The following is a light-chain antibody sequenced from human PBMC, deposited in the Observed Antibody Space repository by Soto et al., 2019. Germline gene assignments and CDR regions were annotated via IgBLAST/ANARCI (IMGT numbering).Light chain of an antibody. J-gene: IGKJ2*01. Sequence: DIQMTQSPSTLSASVGDRVTITCRASQTVISWLAWYQQKPGKAPRLFIYKASLLERGVPSRFSGSGSGTEFTLTISSLQPDDFATYYCQQYNTYPYTFGQGTKLEIK. CDR1: QTVISW. CDR2: KAS. CDR3: QQYNTYPYT. V-gene: IGKV1-5*03.